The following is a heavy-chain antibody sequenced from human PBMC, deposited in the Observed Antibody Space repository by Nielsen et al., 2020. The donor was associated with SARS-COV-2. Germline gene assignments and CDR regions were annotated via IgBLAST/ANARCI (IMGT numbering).Heavy chain of an antibody. CDR3: ARLLDSRVYPTLDY. Sequence: ASVKVSCKASGNAFTSHPIHWVRQAPGQSPEGMGWINAGNGNTKYSEKFQGRVTITRDTSASTIYMDLSSLRSDDTAVYYCARLLDSRVYPTLDYWGQGTLVTVSS. D-gene: IGHD3-22*01. J-gene: IGHJ4*02. CDR1: GNAFTSHP. CDR2: INAGNGNT. V-gene: IGHV1-3*01.